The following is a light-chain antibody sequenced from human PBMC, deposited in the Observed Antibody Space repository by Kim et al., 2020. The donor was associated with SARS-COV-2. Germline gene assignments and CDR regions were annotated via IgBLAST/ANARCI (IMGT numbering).Light chain of an antibody. CDR1: NSNIGSNT. V-gene: IGLV1-44*01. CDR3: AAWDDRLRGPV. CDR2: SNN. J-gene: IGLJ3*02. Sequence: GQRVTISCSGSNSNIGSNTVNWYQQLPGTAPKLLIYSNNQRPSGVPDRFSASKSGTSASLAISGLQSEDEAEYYCAAWDDRLRGPVFGGGTQLTVL.